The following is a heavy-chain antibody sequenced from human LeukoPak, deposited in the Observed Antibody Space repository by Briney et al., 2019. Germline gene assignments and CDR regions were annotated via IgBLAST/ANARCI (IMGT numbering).Heavy chain of an antibody. D-gene: IGHD5-24*01. CDR3: ARGSSRRWLHRMFDY. J-gene: IGHJ4*02. CDR1: GFTVSNNY. V-gene: IGHV4-34*01. Sequence: GSLRLSCAASGFTVSNNYMNWIRQPPGKGLEWIGEINHSGSTNYNPSLKSRVTISVDTSKNQFSLKLSSVTAADTAVYYCARGSSRRWLHRMFDYWGQGTLVTVSS. CDR2: INHSGST.